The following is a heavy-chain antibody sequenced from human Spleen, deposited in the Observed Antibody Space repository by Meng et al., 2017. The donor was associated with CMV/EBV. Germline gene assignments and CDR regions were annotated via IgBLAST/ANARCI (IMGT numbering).Heavy chain of an antibody. V-gene: IGHV4-39*07. CDR3: ARLPNIVLVPAAVQYFDY. J-gene: IGHJ4*02. CDR1: VGSISSSAYY. CDR2: IYYSGST. D-gene: IGHD2-2*01. Sequence: SETLSLTCTVSVGSISSSAYYWGWIRQPPGKGLEWIGSIYYSGSTYYNPSLTSRVTISVDTSKNQFSLKLSSVTAADTAVYCCARLPNIVLVPAAVQYFDYWGQGTLVTVSS.